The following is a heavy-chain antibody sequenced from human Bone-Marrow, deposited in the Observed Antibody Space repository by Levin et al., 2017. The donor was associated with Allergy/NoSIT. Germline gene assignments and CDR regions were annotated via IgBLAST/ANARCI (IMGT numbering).Heavy chain of an antibody. J-gene: IGHJ3*02. CDR2: INQDRSTK. CDR3: ARDPEYSAFDI. Sequence: GESLKISCAASGFTFRSSWMTWLRQAPGKGLEWMANINQDRSTKNYVDSVKGRFIISRDNAKNSLYLQMNSLRAEDTAVYYCARDPEYSAFDIWGQGTMVTVSS. D-gene: IGHD2/OR15-2a*01. V-gene: IGHV3-7*01. CDR1: GFTFRSSW.